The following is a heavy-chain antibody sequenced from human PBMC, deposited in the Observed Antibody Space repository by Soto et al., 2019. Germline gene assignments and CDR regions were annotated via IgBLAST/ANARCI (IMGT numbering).Heavy chain of an antibody. J-gene: IGHJ4*02. CDR2: ISGSGAST. CDR3: AKDKGSLGSGSYGIFDY. CDR1: GFTFISYA. V-gene: IGHV3-23*01. D-gene: IGHD3-10*02. Sequence: EVQLLESGGGLVQPGGSLRLSCAASGFTFISYAMIWVRQAPGKGLEWVSAISGSGASTFYADSLKGRFTISRDNSKNTLYLEMNSLRAEDTAVYYCAKDKGSLGSGSYGIFDYWGQGALATASS.